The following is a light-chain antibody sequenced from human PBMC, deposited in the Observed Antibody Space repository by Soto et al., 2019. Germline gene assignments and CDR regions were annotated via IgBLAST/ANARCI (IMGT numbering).Light chain of an antibody. CDR1: SSNIGNNF. V-gene: IGLV1-51*01. J-gene: IGLJ3*02. Sequence: QSVLTQPPSVSAAPGQKVTISCSGSSSNIGNNFVSWYQQVPGRAPKLLIFDNNKRPSGIPDRFSGSKSATSATLGITGLKTGDEADYYCGTWDSSLSAELFGGGTKLTVL. CDR3: GTWDSSLSAEL. CDR2: DNN.